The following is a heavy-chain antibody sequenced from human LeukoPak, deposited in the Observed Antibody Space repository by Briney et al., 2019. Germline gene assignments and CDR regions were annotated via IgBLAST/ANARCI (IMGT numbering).Heavy chain of an antibody. CDR3: ASSGGDYELYQHGHDQSYYFDY. V-gene: IGHV4-34*01. J-gene: IGHJ4*02. CDR1: GGSFSGYY. CDR2: INHSGST. Sequence: KPSETLSLTCAVYGGSFSGYYWSWIRQPPGKGLEWIGEINHSGSTNYNPSLKSRVTISVDTSKNQFSLKLSSVTAADTAVYYCASSGGDYELYQHGHDQSYYFDYWGQGTLVTVSS. D-gene: IGHD4-17*01.